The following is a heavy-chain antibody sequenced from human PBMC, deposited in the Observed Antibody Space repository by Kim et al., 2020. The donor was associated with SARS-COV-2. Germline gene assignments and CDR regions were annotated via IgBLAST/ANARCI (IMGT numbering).Heavy chain of an antibody. Sequence: SETLSLTCTVSGGSISSSSYYWGWIRQPPGKGLEWIGTVYYSGSTYYNPSLKSRVTMSVDTSKNQFSLKLSSVTAADTAVYYCARGTTLRYYFDYWGQGTLVTVSS. D-gene: IGHD2-2*01. CDR1: GGSISSSSYY. CDR2: VYYSGST. J-gene: IGHJ4*02. CDR3: ARGTTLRYYFDY. V-gene: IGHV4-39*01.